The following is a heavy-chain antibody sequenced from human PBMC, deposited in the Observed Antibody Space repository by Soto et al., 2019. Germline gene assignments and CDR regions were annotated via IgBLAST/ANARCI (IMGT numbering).Heavy chain of an antibody. CDR3: APYRIFADYMYYCDS. V-gene: IGHV2-5*02. Sequence: QITLKESGPTLVKPTQTLTLTCTFSGFSLSTSRVGVGWIRQPPGKALEWLALIYWDDDKRYSPSLKTRLTITKDTSKHPVVLTMTNMDPVDTATYYCAPYRIFADYMYYCDSWGQGTLVTVSS. CDR1: GFSLSTSRVG. J-gene: IGHJ4*02. D-gene: IGHD4-4*01. CDR2: IYWDDDK.